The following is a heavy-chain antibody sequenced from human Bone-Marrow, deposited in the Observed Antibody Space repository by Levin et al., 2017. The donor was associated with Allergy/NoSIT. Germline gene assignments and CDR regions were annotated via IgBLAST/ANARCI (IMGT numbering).Heavy chain of an antibody. J-gene: IGHJ4*02. CDR2: ISYDGGHK. CDR1: GFTFSAFG. V-gene: IGHV3-33*01. CDR3: TRDRGEWGQFYFDY. Sequence: GESLKISCAASGFTFSAFGMHWVRQPPGRGLEWVAVISYDGGHKFYADSVKGRFTISRDNSKNTHYLQMNSLRAEGTAVYYCTRDRGEWGQFYFDYWGQGILVTVSS. D-gene: IGHD1-26*01.